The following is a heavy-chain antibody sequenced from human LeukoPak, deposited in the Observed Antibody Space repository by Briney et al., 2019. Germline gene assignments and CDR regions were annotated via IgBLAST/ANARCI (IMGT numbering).Heavy chain of an antibody. CDR1: GGSISSYY. CDR3: ARTGIRIAAADDY. CDR2: IYYSGST. Sequence: SETLSLTCTVSGGSISSYYWSWIRQPPGKGLEWIGYIYYSGSTNYNPSLKSRVTISVDTSKNQFSLKLNSVTAADTAAYYCARTGIRIAAADDYWGQGTLVTVSS. D-gene: IGHD6-13*01. J-gene: IGHJ4*02. V-gene: IGHV4-59*01.